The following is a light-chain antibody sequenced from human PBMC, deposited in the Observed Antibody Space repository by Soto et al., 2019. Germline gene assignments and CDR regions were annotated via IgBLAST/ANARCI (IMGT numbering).Light chain of an antibody. CDR2: EAT. Sequence: QTVLTQPPSVSAAPGQKVTISCSGSSSNIGGNSVSWYQQLPGRAPKVIIFEATNRPSGVSNRFSGSKSGITASLTVSGLQAEDESDYYCSSIAGNNHSPYVFVTVTMVNVL. CDR3: SSIAGNNHSPYV. CDR1: SSNIGGNS. J-gene: IGLJ1*01. V-gene: IGLV2-8*01.